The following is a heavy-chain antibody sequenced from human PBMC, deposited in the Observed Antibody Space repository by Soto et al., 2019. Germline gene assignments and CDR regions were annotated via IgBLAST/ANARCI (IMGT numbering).Heavy chain of an antibody. V-gene: IGHV3-21*01. CDR3: AVYDSSGIDAFDI. CDR2: ISSSSSYI. D-gene: IGHD3-22*01. CDR1: GFTFSSYS. J-gene: IGHJ3*02. Sequence: EVQLVESGGGLVKPGGSLRLSCAASGFTFSSYSMNWVRQAPGKGLEWVSSISSSSSYIYYADSVKGRFTISRDNAKNSLYLQMNILRAEDTAVYYCAVYDSSGIDAFDIWGQGTMVTVSS.